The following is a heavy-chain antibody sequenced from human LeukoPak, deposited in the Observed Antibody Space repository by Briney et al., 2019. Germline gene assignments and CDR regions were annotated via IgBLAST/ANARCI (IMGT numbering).Heavy chain of an antibody. V-gene: IGHV1-46*01. D-gene: IGHD1-7*01. CDR3: ARDLGFTGTTGY. Sequence: ASVKVSCKASGYTFTSYYMHWVRQAPGQGLEWMGIINPSGGSTSYAQKLQGRVTMTTDTSTSTAYMELRSLRSDDTAVYYCARDLGFTGTTGYWGQGTLVTVSS. CDR2: INPSGGST. J-gene: IGHJ4*02. CDR1: GYTFTSYY.